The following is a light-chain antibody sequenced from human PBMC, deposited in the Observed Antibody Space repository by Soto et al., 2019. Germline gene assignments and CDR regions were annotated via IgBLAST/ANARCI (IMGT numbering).Light chain of an antibody. V-gene: IGLV2-14*03. CDR2: DVS. Sequence: QSVLTQPASVSGSPGQSIAISCTGTSSDVGGYDYVSWYQQHPGKAPKLMIYDVSNRPSGVSNRFSGSKSDNTASLTISELQAEDEADYYCSSYPSSSTYVFGTGTKVTVL. CDR3: SSYPSSSTYV. CDR1: SSDVGGYDY. J-gene: IGLJ1*01.